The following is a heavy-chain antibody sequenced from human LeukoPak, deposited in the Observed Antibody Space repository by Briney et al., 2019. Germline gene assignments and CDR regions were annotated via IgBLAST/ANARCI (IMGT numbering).Heavy chain of an antibody. CDR2: IRGSGGST. CDR3: AKISEFWETCGGDCYADY. CDR1: GFTFSSYA. J-gene: IGHJ4*02. Sequence: GGSLRLSCAASGFTFSSYAMSWVRQAPGKWLEWVSAIRGSGGSTYYADSVKGRFTISRDNSKNTLYLQMNSLRAEDTAVYYCAKISEFWETCGGDCYADYWGQGTLVTVSS. V-gene: IGHV3-23*01. D-gene: IGHD2-21*01.